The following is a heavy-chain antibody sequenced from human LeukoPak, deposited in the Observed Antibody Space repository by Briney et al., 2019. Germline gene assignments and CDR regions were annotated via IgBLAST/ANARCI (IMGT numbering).Heavy chain of an antibody. V-gene: IGHV1-8*01. Sequence: ASVKVSCKASGYTFTSYDINWVRQATGQGLERMGWMNPNSGNTGYAQKFQGRVTMTRNTSISTAYMELSSLRSEDTAVYYCARGSGSGYYRLYYYYYMDVWGKGTTVTVSS. J-gene: IGHJ6*03. CDR3: ARGSGSGYYRLYYYYYMDV. CDR1: GYTFTSYD. D-gene: IGHD3-3*01. CDR2: MNPNSGNT.